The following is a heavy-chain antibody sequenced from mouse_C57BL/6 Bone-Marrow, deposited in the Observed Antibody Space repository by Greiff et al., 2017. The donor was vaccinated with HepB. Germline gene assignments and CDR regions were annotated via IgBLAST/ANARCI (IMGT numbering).Heavy chain of an antibody. D-gene: IGHD2-2*01. CDR3: AREVTTAY. CDR2: INPSTGGT. Sequence: VQLQQSGPELVKPGASVKISCKASGYSFTGYYMNWVKQSPEKSLEWIGEINPSTGGTTYNQKFKAKATLTVDKSSSTAYMQLKSLTSEDSAVYYCAREVTTAYGGQGTLVTVSA. V-gene: IGHV1-42*01. CDR1: GYSFTGYY. J-gene: IGHJ3*01.